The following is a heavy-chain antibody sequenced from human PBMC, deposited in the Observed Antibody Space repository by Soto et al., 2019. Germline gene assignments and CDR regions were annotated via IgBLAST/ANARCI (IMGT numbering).Heavy chain of an antibody. CDR1: GGSISSSNW. CDR2: IYHSGST. V-gene: IGHV4-4*02. D-gene: IGHD4-17*01. Sequence: QVQLQESGPGLVKPSGTLSLTCAVSGGSISSSNWWSWVRQPPGKGLEWIGEIYHSGSTNYNPSLKRRVTISVGKSKNHFSLKRSSVTAADTAVYYCERERYGDYCVYWGQGTLVTVSS. CDR3: ERERYGDYCVY. J-gene: IGHJ4*02.